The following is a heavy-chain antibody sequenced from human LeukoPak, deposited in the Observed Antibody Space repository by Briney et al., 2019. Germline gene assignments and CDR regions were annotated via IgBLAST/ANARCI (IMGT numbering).Heavy chain of an antibody. J-gene: IGHJ5*02. V-gene: IGHV3-30*18. D-gene: IGHD2-2*01. CDR3: AKVDAAFDP. CDR1: KFTFSNYG. CDR2: VSSDGGTK. Sequence: PGGSLRLSCTASKFTFSNYGMQWVRQAPGKGLEWVAVVSSDGGTKYYADSVKGRFTISRDNSRNTLYLQMNSLRAEDTAVYYCAKVDAAFDPWGQGTLVTVSS.